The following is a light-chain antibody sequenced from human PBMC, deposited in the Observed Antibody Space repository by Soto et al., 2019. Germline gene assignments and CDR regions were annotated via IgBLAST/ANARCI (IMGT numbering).Light chain of an antibody. CDR2: AAS. CDR3: QKYNSAPWT. J-gene: IGKJ1*01. V-gene: IGKV1-27*01. Sequence: TQSPGTLSLSPGERATLSCRASQSVSSSYLAWYQQKPGKVPKVLIYAASTLQSGVPSRFSGSGSGTDFTLTISSLQPEDVATYYCQKYNSAPWTFGQGTKVEIK. CDR1: QSVSSSY.